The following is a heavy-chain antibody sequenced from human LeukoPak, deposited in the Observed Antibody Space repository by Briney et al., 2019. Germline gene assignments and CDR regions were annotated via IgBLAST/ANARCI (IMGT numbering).Heavy chain of an antibody. CDR1: GGSISSSSYY. CDR2: INHSGST. Sequence: PSETLSLTCTVSGGSISSSSYYWGWIRQPPGKGLEWIGEINHSGSTNYNPSLKSRVTISVDTSKNQFSLKLSSVTAADTAVYYCARGLRDILTGYYQNYYYGMDVWGQGTTVTVSS. CDR3: ARGLRDILTGYYQNYYYGMDV. V-gene: IGHV4-39*07. D-gene: IGHD3-9*01. J-gene: IGHJ6*02.